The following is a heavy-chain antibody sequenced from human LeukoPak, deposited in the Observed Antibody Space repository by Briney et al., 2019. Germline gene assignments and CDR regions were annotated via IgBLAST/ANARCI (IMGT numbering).Heavy chain of an antibody. V-gene: IGHV4-30-4*08. D-gene: IGHD2-2*02. CDR1: GGSISSSDYH. Sequence: SQTLSLTCTVSGGSISSSDYHWTWIRQHPGKGLEWIGYIYYSGSTYYNPSLKSRVTISVDTSKNQFSLKLSSVTAADTAVYYCARQLYPYYFDYWGQGTLVTVSS. CDR2: IYYSGST. J-gene: IGHJ4*02. CDR3: ARQLYPYYFDY.